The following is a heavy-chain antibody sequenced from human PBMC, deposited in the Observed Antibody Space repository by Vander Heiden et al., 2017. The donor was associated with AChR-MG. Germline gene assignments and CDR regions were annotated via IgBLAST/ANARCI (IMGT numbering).Heavy chain of an antibody. D-gene: IGHD2-2*01. CDR2: IYYRGST. CDR1: GGSISSSSYY. J-gene: IGHJ4*02. CDR3: ARQRGLSSGNIVVVPAATLYFDY. V-gene: IGHV4-39*01. Sequence: QLQLQESGPGLVKPSETLSLTCTVSGGSISSSSYYWGWIRQPPGKGLEWIGSIYYRGSTYYNPSLKSRVTISVDTSKNQFSLKLSSVTAADTAVYYCARQRGLSSGNIVVVPAATLYFDYWGQGTLVTVSS.